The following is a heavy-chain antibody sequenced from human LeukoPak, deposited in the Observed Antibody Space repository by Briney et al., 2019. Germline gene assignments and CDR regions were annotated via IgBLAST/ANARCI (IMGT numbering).Heavy chain of an antibody. Sequence: GGSLRLSCAASGFSFSSYAMIWVRQAPGKGLEWVSVISSSGESTYYAGSLKGRFTISRGNSKNTLSLQMNSLRAEDTAIYYCAKGGAVVLSPFDYWGQGTLVTVSS. CDR3: AKGGAVVLSPFDY. D-gene: IGHD2/OR15-2a*01. J-gene: IGHJ4*02. CDR2: ISSSGEST. V-gene: IGHV3-23*01. CDR1: GFSFSSYA.